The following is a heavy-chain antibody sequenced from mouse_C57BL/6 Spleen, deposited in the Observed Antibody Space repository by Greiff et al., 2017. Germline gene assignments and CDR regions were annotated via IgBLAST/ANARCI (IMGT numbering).Heavy chain of an antibody. Sequence: VQLQQPGAELVKPGASVKLSCKASGYTFTSYWMQWVKQRPGQGLEWIGEIDPSDSYTNYNQKFKGKATLTVDTSSSTAYMQLSSLTSEDSAVYYCARNDDDSSYSAGFAYWGQGTLVTVSA. V-gene: IGHV1-50*01. CDR2: IDPSDSYT. CDR1: GYTFTSYW. J-gene: IGHJ3*01. D-gene: IGHD1-1*01. CDR3: ARNDDDSSYSAGFAY.